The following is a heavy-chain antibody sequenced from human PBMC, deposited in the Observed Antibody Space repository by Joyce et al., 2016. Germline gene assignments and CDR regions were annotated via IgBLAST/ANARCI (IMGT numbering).Heavy chain of an antibody. J-gene: IGHJ4*02. V-gene: IGHV1-2*02. CDR1: EFTFTGYY. CDR3: AREGLPHGGFDY. Sequence: QVQLVQSGTEVKKPGASVKVSCKVSEFTFTGYYMHWGRQGPGQGLGMMGWIKIEKGDTHYTQNFQGRVTMTRDTSINTAYMEVTRLRSDDTAFYYCAREGLPHGGFDYWGLGTLVTVSS. CDR2: IKIEKGDT.